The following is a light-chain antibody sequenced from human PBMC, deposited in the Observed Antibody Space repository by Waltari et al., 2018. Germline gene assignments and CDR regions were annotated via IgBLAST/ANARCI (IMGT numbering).Light chain of an antibody. V-gene: IGKV2-28*01. J-gene: IGKJ2*01. CDR3: MHNLQIPYT. CDR2: LSS. Sequence: EIVMTQSPLSLRVTPGGTASISCRCRQSLLHSNGNTYLEWFLQRPGPSPQFLIFLSSRRTSRLPNSFSSYSSSTYITLNISIVYADYVVIYYCMHNLQIPYTFGQGTKPDIK. CDR1: QSLLHSNGNTY.